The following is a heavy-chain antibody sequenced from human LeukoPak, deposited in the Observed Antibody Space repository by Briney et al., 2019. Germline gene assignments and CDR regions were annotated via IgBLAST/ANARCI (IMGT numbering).Heavy chain of an antibody. CDR1: GGSISSGGYS. CDR2: IYHSGST. D-gene: IGHD6-13*01. CDR3: ARLVRRQQHLNWFDP. V-gene: IGHV4-30-2*01. Sequence: PSQTLSLTCAVSGGSISSGGYSWSWIRQPPGKGLEWIGYIYHSGSTYYNPSLKSRVTISVDRSKNQFSLKLSSVTAADPAVYYCARLVRRQQHLNWFDPWGQGTLVTVSS. J-gene: IGHJ5*02.